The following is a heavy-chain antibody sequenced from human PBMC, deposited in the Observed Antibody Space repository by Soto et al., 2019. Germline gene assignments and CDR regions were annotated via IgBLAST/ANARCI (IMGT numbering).Heavy chain of an antibody. D-gene: IGHD2-8*01. CDR2: MFYSGLT. CDR1: GYSVSSSDYY. Sequence: SETLSLTCSVSGYSVSSSDYYWAWIRQPPGKRLEWIGSMFYSGLTYYNPSLKSRVTLSVDTSKNQFSGRLKSLTAADTAFYYFPPLSVSLGGPYAIHVWGKGTSVPVSP. CDR3: PPLSVSLGGPYAIHV. J-gene: IGHJ6*04. V-gene: IGHV4-39*01.